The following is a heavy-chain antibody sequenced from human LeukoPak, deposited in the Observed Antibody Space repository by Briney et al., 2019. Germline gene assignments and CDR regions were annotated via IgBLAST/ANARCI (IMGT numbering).Heavy chain of an antibody. V-gene: IGHV4-30-4*01. CDR3: ARGLLAYDAHGFPIAGAPATFDY. CDR1: GDSITSVDYF. D-gene: IGHD2-21*01. CDR2: IHNSENT. Sequence: SETLSLTCTVSGDSITSVDYFWSWIRQPPGKGLEWLGCIHNSENTYYNPSLQSRIRLSIDTSKSEVSLELTSVTAADTAVYFCARGLLAYDAHGFPIAGAPATFDYWGQGTLVTVSS. J-gene: IGHJ4*02.